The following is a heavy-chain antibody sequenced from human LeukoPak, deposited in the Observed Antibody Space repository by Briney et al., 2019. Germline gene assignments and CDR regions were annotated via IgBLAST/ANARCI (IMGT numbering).Heavy chain of an antibody. Sequence: PGGSLRLSCAASGFTFSSYSMNWVRQAPGKGLEWVSYISSSSSTIYYADSVKGRFTISRDNAKNSLYLQMNSLRAEDTAVYYCAREAVYGGNPYYFDYWGQGTLVTVSS. CDR2: ISSSSSTI. CDR3: AREAVYGGNPYYFDY. D-gene: IGHD4-23*01. J-gene: IGHJ4*02. V-gene: IGHV3-48*04. CDR1: GFTFSSYS.